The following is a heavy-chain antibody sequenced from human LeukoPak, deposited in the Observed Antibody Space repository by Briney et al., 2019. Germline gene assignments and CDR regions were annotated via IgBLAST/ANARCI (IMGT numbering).Heavy chain of an antibody. J-gene: IGHJ4*02. D-gene: IGHD2-8*01. CDR1: GFTFSSYA. V-gene: IGHV3-23*01. CDR3: ATTWSPRGKFDY. CDR2: ISGSGGST. Sequence: GGSLRLSCAASGFTFSSYAMSWVRQAPGKGLEWVSAISGSGGSTYYAESVKGRFTISRDNSKNTLYLKMNSLRAEDTAVYYCATTWSPRGKFDYWGQGTLVTVSS.